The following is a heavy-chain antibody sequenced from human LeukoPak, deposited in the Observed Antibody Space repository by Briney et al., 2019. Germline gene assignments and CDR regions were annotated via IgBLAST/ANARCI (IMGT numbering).Heavy chain of an antibody. CDR1: GFTFSSYA. CDR2: ISYDGSNK. Sequence: GGSLRLSCAASGFTFSSYAMHWVRQAPGKGMGWVAVISYDGSNKYYADSVKGRFPNSRDNSKNTLYLEMNSLRAEDTAVYYCARDSKGSGWYLIDYWGQGTLVTVSS. D-gene: IGHD6-19*01. CDR3: ARDSKGSGWYLIDY. V-gene: IGHV3-30-3*01. J-gene: IGHJ4*02.